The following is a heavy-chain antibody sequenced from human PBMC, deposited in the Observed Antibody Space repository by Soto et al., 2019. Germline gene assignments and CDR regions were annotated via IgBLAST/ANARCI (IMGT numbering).Heavy chain of an antibody. CDR2: ISWNSGSI. Sequence: PGGSLILSCAASGFIFDDYAMHWVLQAPGKGLEWVSGISWNSGSIGYADSVKGRFTISRDNSQNTVSLQMSSLRAEDTALYYCAKGSSTSITSLTHFDSWSQGTLVTFSS. CDR1: GFIFDDYA. J-gene: IGHJ4*02. V-gene: IGHV3-9*01. CDR3: AKGSSTSITSLTHFDS. D-gene: IGHD1-20*01.